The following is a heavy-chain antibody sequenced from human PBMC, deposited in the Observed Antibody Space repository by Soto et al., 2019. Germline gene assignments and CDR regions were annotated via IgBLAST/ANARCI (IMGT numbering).Heavy chain of an antibody. V-gene: IGHV3-53*01. CDR1: GFTVSSNY. Sequence: GGSLRLSCAASGFTVSSNYMSLVRQAPGEGLEWVSVIYSGGSTYYADSVKGRFTISRDNSKNTLYLQMNSLRAEDTAVYYCARGPPYSSSSGVYYYYYGMDVWGQGTTVTVSS. D-gene: IGHD6-6*01. CDR3: ARGPPYSSSSGVYYYYYGMDV. CDR2: IYSGGST. J-gene: IGHJ6*02.